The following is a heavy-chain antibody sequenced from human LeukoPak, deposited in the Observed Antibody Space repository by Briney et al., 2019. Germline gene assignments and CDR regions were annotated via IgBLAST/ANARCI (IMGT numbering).Heavy chain of an antibody. Sequence: VGSLRLSCAASGFTFSSYAMHWVRQAPGKGLERVAVISYHGDITYYADSVKGRFTMSRDNSKTTLFLQLNSLRAEDTAVYYCARDSTYYYDWGSSGPHYFDYWGQGTLVTVSS. CDR3: ARDSTYYYDWGSSGPHYFDY. D-gene: IGHD3-10*01. CDR1: GFTFSSYA. CDR2: ISYHGDIT. J-gene: IGHJ4*02. V-gene: IGHV3-30*01.